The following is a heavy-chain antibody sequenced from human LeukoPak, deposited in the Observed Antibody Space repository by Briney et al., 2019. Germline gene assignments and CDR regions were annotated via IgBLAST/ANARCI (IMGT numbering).Heavy chain of an antibody. CDR1: GFTFSSYA. V-gene: IGHV3-7*01. CDR3: ARVSSGWSDY. Sequence: GGSLRLSCAASGFTFSSYAMHWVRQAPGKGLEWVANIKQDGSEKYYVDSVKGRFTISRDNAKNPLYLQMNSLRAEDTAVYYCARVSSGWSDYWGQGTVVTVSS. D-gene: IGHD6-19*01. CDR2: IKQDGSEK. J-gene: IGHJ4*02.